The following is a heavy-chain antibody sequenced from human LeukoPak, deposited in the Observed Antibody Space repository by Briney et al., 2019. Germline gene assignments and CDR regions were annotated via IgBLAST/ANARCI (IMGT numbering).Heavy chain of an antibody. CDR2: IYYSGTT. Sequence: KTSQTLSLTCSVSGGSISGAYYWSWIRQHPGKGLEYFGYIYYSGTTYYNPSLQSRVTISLDTSKNQVSPKLSSVTAADTAVYYCARLGKEFYYDGSGYQILPWFFDLWGRGTLVTVSS. CDR3: ARLGKEFYYDGSGYQILPWFFDL. CDR1: GGSISGAYY. V-gene: IGHV4-31*03. J-gene: IGHJ2*01. D-gene: IGHD3-22*01.